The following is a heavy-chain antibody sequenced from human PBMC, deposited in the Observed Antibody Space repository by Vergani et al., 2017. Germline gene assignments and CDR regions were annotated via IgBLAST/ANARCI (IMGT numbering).Heavy chain of an antibody. J-gene: IGHJ6*02. CDR3: AKANPRNSGYDYLYYYHAMDV. D-gene: IGHD5-12*01. V-gene: IGHV3-23*01. CDR2: ISGSGGST. CDR1: GFTFNHYA. Sequence: EVQLLESGGDLVQPGGSLRLSCAASGFTFNHYAMNWVRQAPGKGLEWVSGISGSGGSTYYAGSVKGRFTISQDSSKNTLYLQMNSLSAGDTAVYYCAKANPRNSGYDYLYYYHAMDVWGQGTTVTVSS.